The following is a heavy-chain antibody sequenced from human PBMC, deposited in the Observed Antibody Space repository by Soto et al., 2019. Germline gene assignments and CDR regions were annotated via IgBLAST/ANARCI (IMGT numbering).Heavy chain of an antibody. J-gene: IGHJ4*02. CDR3: ARYDGGSYYTTFDY. V-gene: IGHV4-59*01. D-gene: IGHD1-26*01. CDR2: IYYSGST. CDR1: GGSISNYY. Sequence: PSETLSLTCTVSGGSISNYYWSWIRQPPGKGLEWIGYIYYSGSTNYNPSLKSRVTISVDTSKNQFSLKLISVTAADTAVYYCARYDGGSYYTTFDYWGQGTLVTVSS.